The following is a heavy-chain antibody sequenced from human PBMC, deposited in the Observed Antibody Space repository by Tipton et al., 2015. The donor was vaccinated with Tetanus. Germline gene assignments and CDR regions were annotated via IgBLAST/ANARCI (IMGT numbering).Heavy chain of an antibody. J-gene: IGHJ4*02. Sequence: GSLRLSCAASGFTFSDYYLSWIRQAPGKGLEWVSYISRSGTNIHYADSVKGRFTVSRDNAKNSLYLQMNGLRVEDTAVYYCARDMDVPGTTLYFDYWGQGTLVTVSS. D-gene: IGHD1-1*01. CDR2: ISRSGTNI. V-gene: IGHV3-11*01. CDR3: ARDMDVPGTTLYFDY. CDR1: GFTFSDYY.